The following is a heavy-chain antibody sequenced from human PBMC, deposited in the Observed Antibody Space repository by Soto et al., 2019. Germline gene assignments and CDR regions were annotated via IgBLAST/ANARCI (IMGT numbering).Heavy chain of an antibody. CDR2: ISRDEDNT. CDR3: MSWMSAHFDY. J-gene: IGHJ4*02. Sequence: VLLLESGGGFVQPGGSVRLSCAAPQFTFGGLGLSWVRQSPGRGLEWVATISRDEDNTHYADSVNGRFTISKDRSTNTLHLHMASLRAEDTAMYYCMSWMSAHFDYWGRGTLVTVSS. V-gene: IGHV3-23*01. CDR1: QFTFGGLG. D-gene: IGHD2-2*03.